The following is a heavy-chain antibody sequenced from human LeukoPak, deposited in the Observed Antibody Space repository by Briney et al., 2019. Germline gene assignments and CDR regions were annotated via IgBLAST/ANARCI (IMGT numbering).Heavy chain of an antibody. CDR2: ISGSGGST. D-gene: IGHD6-13*01. V-gene: IGHV3-23*01. J-gene: IGHJ4*02. Sequence: GGSLRLSCTGSGFTFRIYAMSWVRQAPGKGLEWVSAISGSGGSTYYADSVKGRFTISRDNSKNTLYLQMNSLRAEDTAVYYCAKEGYSSSWSPDYWGQGTLVTVSS. CDR3: AKEGYSSSWSPDY. CDR1: GFTFRIYA.